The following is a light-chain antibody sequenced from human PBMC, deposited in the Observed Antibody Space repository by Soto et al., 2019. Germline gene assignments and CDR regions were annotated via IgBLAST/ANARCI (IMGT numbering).Light chain of an antibody. J-gene: IGKJ2*01. CDR2: DAS. CDR3: QQYGSFLVT. CDR1: QSISNW. Sequence: DIQMTQSPSTLSASVGDRVTITCRASQSISNWLAWYQQKPGRAPQLLIFDASTLESGVPSRFSGSGSGTEFTLTISSLQPDDFATYYCQQYGSFLVTFGQGTKLEIK. V-gene: IGKV1-5*01.